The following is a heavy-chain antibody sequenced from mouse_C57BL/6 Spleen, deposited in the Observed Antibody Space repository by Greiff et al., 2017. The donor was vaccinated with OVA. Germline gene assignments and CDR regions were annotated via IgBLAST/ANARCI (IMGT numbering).Heavy chain of an antibody. CDR2: IDPSDSET. D-gene: IGHD1-1*01. CDR3: ARGGSSPWYFDV. Sequence: QVHVKQPGAELVRPGSSVKLSCKASGYTFTSYWMHWVKQRPIQGLEWIGNIDPSDSETHYNQKFKDKATLTVDKSSSTAYMQLSSLTSEDSAVYYCARGGSSPWYFDVWGTGTTVTVSS. V-gene: IGHV1-52*01. CDR1: GYTFTSYW. J-gene: IGHJ1*03.